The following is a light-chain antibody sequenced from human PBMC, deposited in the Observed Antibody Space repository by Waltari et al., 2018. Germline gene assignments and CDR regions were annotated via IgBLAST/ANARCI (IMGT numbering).Light chain of an antibody. J-gene: IGKJ1*01. CDR1: QSVSIW. Sequence: DIQMTQSPSTLSASVGDRVTITCRASQSVSIWLAWYQQKPGKAPNLLIYKASTLESGVPSRFSGSGSGTEFTLTISSLQPDDFATYYCQQYNSYSRTCGQGTKVEI. V-gene: IGKV1-5*03. CDR3: QQYNSYSRT. CDR2: KAS.